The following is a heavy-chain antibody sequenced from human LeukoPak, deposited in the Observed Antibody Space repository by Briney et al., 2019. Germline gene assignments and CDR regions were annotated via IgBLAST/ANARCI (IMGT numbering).Heavy chain of an antibody. CDR3: ARTTLLRYFDWLPNFDY. CDR1: GFIFSSYA. CDR2: IYSGGST. Sequence: SGGSLRLSCAASGFIFSSYAMTWVRQAPGRGLEWVSVIYSGGSTYYADSVKGRFTISRDNSKNTLYLQMNSLRAEDTAVYYCARTTLLRYFDWLPNFDYWGQGTLVTVSP. J-gene: IGHJ4*02. V-gene: IGHV3-53*01. D-gene: IGHD3-9*01.